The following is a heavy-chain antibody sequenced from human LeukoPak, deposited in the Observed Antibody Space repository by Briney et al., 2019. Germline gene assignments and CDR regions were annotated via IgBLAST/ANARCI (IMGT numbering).Heavy chain of an antibody. CDR2: IYYSGST. Sequence: SETLSITCTVSGGSISSYYWSWIRQPPGKGLEWIGYIYYSGSTNYNPSLKSRVTISADTSKNQFSLKLSSVTAADTAVYYCARDLRAYYYYYMDVWGKGTTVTISS. J-gene: IGHJ6*03. CDR3: ARDLRAYYYYYMDV. V-gene: IGHV4-59*01. CDR1: GGSISSYY.